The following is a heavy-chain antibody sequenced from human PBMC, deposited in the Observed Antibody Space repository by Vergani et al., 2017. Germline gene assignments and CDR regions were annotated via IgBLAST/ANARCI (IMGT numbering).Heavy chain of an antibody. CDR1: GYTFTDHY. CDR3: ATPHTLTTGGMEV. J-gene: IGHJ6*02. V-gene: IGHV1-69-2*01. D-gene: IGHD4-17*01. Sequence: EVQLVQSGAEVKKPGATMKISCKVSGYTFTDHYMHWLKQDPGEGLEWMELVDPEDGETIYAEKFKGRVTIAAVTSTDTAHLELSSLGSEDTAAYYCATPHTLTTGGMEVWGQGTTVIVSS. CDR2: VDPEDGET.